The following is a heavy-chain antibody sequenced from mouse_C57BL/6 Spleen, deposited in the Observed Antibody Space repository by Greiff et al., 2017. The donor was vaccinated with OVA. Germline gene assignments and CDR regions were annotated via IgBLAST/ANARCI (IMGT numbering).Heavy chain of an antibody. J-gene: IGHJ2*01. CDR2: INPSNGGT. CDR3: ARQGFYGNCNGYCDD. CDR1: GYTFTSYW. Sequence: QVQLQQPGTELVKPGASVKLSCKASGYTFTSYWMHWVKQRPGQGLEWIGNINPSNGGTNYNEKFKSKATLTVDKSSRTAYMHLSSLTSEDSAVYYCARQGFYGNCNGYCDDWGQGTTLTVSS. V-gene: IGHV1-53*01. D-gene: IGHD1-1*01.